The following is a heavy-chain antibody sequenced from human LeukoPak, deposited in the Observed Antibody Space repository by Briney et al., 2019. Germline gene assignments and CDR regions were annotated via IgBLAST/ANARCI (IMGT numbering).Heavy chain of an antibody. CDR3: AGGGSAEWFGESKRIFDY. V-gene: IGHV1-2*02. Sequence: ASVKVSCKASGYTFTGYCMHWVRQAPGQGLEWMGWINPKSGGTNYAQKFQGRITMTRDTSISTAYMELSRLRSDDTAVYYCAGGGSAEWFGESKRIFDYWGQGTLVTVSS. CDR1: GYTFTGYC. J-gene: IGHJ4*02. CDR2: INPKSGGT. D-gene: IGHD3-10*01.